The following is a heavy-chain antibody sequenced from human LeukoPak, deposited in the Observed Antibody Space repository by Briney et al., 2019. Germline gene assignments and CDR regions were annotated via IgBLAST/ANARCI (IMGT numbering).Heavy chain of an antibody. CDR1: GFIFNDYY. CDR2: ISGSGSHT. D-gene: IGHD3-10*01. CDR3: ATVPAEGFLTNAYYFDY. J-gene: IGHJ4*02. Sequence: KAGGSLRLSRAASGFIFNDYYVSWIRQAPGKGLEWVSYISGSGSHTNYADSVKGRFTVSRDNAKNSLYLQLNSLRAEDTAVYYCATVPAEGFLTNAYYFDYWGQGTLVTVSS. V-gene: IGHV3-11*03.